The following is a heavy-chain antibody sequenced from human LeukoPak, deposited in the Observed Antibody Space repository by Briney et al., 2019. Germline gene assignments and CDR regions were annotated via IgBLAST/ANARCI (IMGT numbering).Heavy chain of an antibody. J-gene: IGHJ4*02. D-gene: IGHD3-10*01. CDR2: IREDGNEK. V-gene: IGHV3-7*01. CDR1: GFTFRKHW. CDR3: ARGQWFGEFDY. Sequence: GGSLRLSCAATGFTFRKHWRSWGRQTGGKGVECVAKIREDGNEKHYVDPVKGRFTISRDNANNSLYLQMHSLRAEDTAVYYCARGQWFGEFDYWGQGTLVTVSS.